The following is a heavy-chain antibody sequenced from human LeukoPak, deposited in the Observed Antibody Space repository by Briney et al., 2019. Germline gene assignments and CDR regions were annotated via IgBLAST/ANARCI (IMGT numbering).Heavy chain of an antibody. J-gene: IGHJ4*02. CDR1: GFTFSSYG. CDR3: AKDYGGYGDLAFVY. Sequence: PGGSLRLSCAASGFTFSSYGMHWVRQAPGKGLEWVAVISYDGSNKYYADSVKGRFTISRDNSKNTLYLQMNSLRAEDTAVYYCAKDYGGYGDLAFVYWGQGTLVTVSS. CDR2: ISYDGSNK. V-gene: IGHV3-30*18. D-gene: IGHD4-17*01.